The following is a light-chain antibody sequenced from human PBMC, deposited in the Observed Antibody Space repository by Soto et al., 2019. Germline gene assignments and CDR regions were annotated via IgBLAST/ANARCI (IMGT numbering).Light chain of an antibody. J-gene: IGLJ3*02. CDR2: DVT. V-gene: IGLV2-14*01. Sequence: QSALTQPASVSGSPGQSITISCTGTSSDVGGYNYVSWYQQYPGKAPKLMIYDVTDRPSGVSNRFSGSKSGNTASLTISGLQPEDEAAYYCSSYTSASTHWVFGGGTQLTAL. CDR3: SSYTSASTHWV. CDR1: SSDVGGYNY.